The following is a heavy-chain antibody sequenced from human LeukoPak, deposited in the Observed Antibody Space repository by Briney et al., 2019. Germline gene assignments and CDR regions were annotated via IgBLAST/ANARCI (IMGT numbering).Heavy chain of an antibody. J-gene: IGHJ4*02. Sequence: SETLSLTCTVSGGSISSDYWSWIRQPPGKGLEWIGYIYYSGSTYYNPYLESRVTISVDTSKNQFSLKLSSVTAADTAVYYCARGRGDYNYWGQGTLVTVSS. CDR2: IYYSGST. V-gene: IGHV4-59*08. D-gene: IGHD4-17*01. CDR1: GGSISSDY. CDR3: ARGRGDYNY.